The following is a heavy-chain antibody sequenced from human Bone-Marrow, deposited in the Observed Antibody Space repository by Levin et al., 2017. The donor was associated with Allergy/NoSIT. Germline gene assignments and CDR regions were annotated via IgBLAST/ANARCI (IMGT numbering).Heavy chain of an antibody. J-gene: IGHJ4*02. CDR1: GFTFSSYP. D-gene: IGHD1-20*01. V-gene: IGHV3-48*04. Sequence: GGSLRLSCAASGFTFSSYPMIWVRQAPGKGLEWVSYINTGNSNVHYADSVKGRFTISRDNAKNSLYLQMNSLRAEDTAVYYCARTVTGTTGSDHWGQGTLVTVSS. CDR2: INTGNSNV. CDR3: ARTVTGTTGSDH.